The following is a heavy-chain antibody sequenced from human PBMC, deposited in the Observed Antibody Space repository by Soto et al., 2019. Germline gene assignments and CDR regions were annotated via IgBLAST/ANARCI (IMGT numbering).Heavy chain of an antibody. CDR2: INPSSGDT. D-gene: IGHD1-26*01. CDR3: ARVALSGGGWLDP. CDR1: GYSFTKYY. V-gene: IGHV1-46*01. J-gene: IGHJ5*02. Sequence: ASVKVSCKASGYSFTKYYLHWVRQAPGQGLEWMAIINPSSGDTTYAQKFQGRVTVTSYTSTSTVYMELRSLTSEDTAIYYCARVALSGGGWLDPWGQGTLVTVSS.